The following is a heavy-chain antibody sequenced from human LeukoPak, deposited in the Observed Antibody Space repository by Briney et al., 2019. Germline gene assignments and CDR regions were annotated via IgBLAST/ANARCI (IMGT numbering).Heavy chain of an antibody. CDR1: GGSFSGYY. V-gene: IGHV4-34*01. CDR2: INHSGST. J-gene: IGHJ2*01. CDR3: ARGFTGTYFKYLDL. D-gene: IGHD1-26*01. Sequence: SETLSLTCAVYGGSFSGYYWSWIRQPPGKGLEWIGEINHSGSTNYNPSLKSRVTISVDTSKNQFSLKLSSVTAADTAVYYCARGFTGTYFKYLDLWGRGTLVTVSS.